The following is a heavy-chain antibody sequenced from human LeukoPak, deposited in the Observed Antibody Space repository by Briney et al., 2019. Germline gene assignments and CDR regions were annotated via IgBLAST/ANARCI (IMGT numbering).Heavy chain of an antibody. CDR2: INPNSGGT. Sequence: ASVKVSCKASGYTFIGYYMYWVRQALGQGLEWMGSINPNSGGTNYAQKFQGRVTMTRDTSTSTVYMELSSLRSEDTAVYYCAREDRDGYNYFDYWGQGTLVTVSS. CDR3: AREDRDGYNYFDY. D-gene: IGHD5-24*01. V-gene: IGHV1-2*02. CDR1: GYTFIGYY. J-gene: IGHJ4*02.